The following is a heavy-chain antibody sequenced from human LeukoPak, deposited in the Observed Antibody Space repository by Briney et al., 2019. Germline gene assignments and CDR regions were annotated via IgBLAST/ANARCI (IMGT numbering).Heavy chain of an antibody. J-gene: IGHJ4*02. CDR2: ISYDGSNK. CDR1: GFTFSSYR. D-gene: IGHD5-18*01. CDR3: AKASWRGYSYGSDSY. Sequence: PWRCLRLSCAASGFTFSSYRMHGVRHARGKGLERVAVISYDGSNKDYAYSVKGRFTISRDNSKNTLYLQMNSLRAEDTAVYYCAKASWRGYSYGSDSYWGQGTLVTVSS. V-gene: IGHV3-30*18.